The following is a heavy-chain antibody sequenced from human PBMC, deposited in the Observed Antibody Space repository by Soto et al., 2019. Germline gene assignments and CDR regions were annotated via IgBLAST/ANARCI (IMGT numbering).Heavy chain of an antibody. CDR2: IGNSGDIS. CDR1: GFDFSSHT. J-gene: IGHJ5*01. D-gene: IGHD1-26*01. V-gene: IGHV3-23*01. CDR3: ARRQVGATKGKSWFDS. Sequence: GGSLRVSCSASGFDFSSHTMIWVRQAPGKGLEWVASIGNSGDISNYGDSVTGRFTISRDNSKNTIYLQMNSLRAEDTALYFCARRQVGATKGKSWFDSWGQRTLVTVSS.